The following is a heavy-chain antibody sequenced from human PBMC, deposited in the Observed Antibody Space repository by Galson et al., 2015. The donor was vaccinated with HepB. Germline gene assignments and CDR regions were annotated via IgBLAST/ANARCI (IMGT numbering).Heavy chain of an antibody. CDR1: GYTFTSYG. CDR3: ARLIAAAGTGVGSGYGMDV. V-gene: IGHV1-18*04. D-gene: IGHD6-13*01. CDR2: ISAYNGNT. Sequence: VKVSCKASGYTFTSYGISWVRQAPGQGLEWMGWISAYNGNTNYAQKLQGRVTMTTDTSTSTAYMELRSLRSDDTAVYYCARLIAAAGTGVGSGYGMDVWGQGTTVTVSS. J-gene: IGHJ6*02.